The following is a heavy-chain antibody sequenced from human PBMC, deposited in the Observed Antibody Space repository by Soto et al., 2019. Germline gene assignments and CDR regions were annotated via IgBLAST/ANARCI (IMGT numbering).Heavy chain of an antibody. CDR2: ISSSSSYI. D-gene: IGHD2-21*01. CDR3: ARDVALYYYGMDV. Sequence: PGGSLRLSCAASGFTFSSYSMNWVRQAPGKGLEWVSSISSSSSYIYYADSVKGRFTISRDNAKNSLYLQMNSPRAEDTAVYYCARDVALYYYGMDVWGQGTTVTVSS. CDR1: GFTFSSYS. V-gene: IGHV3-21*01. J-gene: IGHJ6*02.